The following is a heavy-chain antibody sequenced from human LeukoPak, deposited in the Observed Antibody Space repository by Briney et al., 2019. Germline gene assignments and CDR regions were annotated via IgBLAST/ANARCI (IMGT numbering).Heavy chain of an antibody. CDR1: GDSINVNY. CDR2: IYDSGST. CDR3: ARQSISGSSLSYFDY. D-gene: IGHD3-22*01. V-gene: IGHV4-59*01. J-gene: IGHJ4*02. Sequence: SETLSLTCTVSGDSINVNYWSWIRQPPGKGLEWIGNIYDSGSTNYNPSLKSRVTISVDTSKNQCSLKLSSVTAADTAVYYCARQSISGSSLSYFDYWGQGTLVNVSS.